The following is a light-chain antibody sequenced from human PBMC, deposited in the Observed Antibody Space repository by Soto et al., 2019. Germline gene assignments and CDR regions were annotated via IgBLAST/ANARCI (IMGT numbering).Light chain of an antibody. J-gene: IGLJ1*01. CDR1: SSNIGSNT. V-gene: IGLV1-44*01. CDR2: SNN. Sequence: QSVLTQPPSASGAPGQRVTISCSGSSSNIGSNTVNWYQQLPGTAPKPLIYSNNQRPPGVADRFSASKSATSASLAISGLQSEDEADYYCAAWDDSLNGDVFGTGTKLTVL. CDR3: AAWDDSLNGDV.